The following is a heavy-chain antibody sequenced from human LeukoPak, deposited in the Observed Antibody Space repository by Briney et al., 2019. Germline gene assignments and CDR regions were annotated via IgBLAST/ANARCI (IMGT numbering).Heavy chain of an antibody. J-gene: IGHJ4*02. D-gene: IGHD3-16*01. CDR2: INHSGNT. Sequence: PSETLSLTCAVYGGSFSGYYWSWIRQPPGKGLEWIGEINHSGNTNYNPSLKSRVTISVDTSKNQFSLKLSSVTAADTAVYYCARHRRKEGASFDYWGQGTLVTVSS. CDR1: GGSFSGYY. CDR3: ARHRRKEGASFDY. V-gene: IGHV4-34*01.